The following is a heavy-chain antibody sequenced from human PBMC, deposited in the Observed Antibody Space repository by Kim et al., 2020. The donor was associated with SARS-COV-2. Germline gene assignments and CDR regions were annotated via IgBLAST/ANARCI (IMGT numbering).Heavy chain of an antibody. D-gene: IGHD3-22*01. Sequence: SETLSLTCTVSGDSVSSGSYYWSWIRQPAGKGLEWIGRIYITGSTNYNPSLKSRVTISVDTSNNQFSLKLNSVTAADTAVYYCARAGYRSGYVGFFDYWGQGTLVPVSS. J-gene: IGHJ4*02. V-gene: IGHV4-61*02. CDR3: ARAGYRSGYVGFFDY. CDR2: IYITGST. CDR1: GDSVSSGSYY.